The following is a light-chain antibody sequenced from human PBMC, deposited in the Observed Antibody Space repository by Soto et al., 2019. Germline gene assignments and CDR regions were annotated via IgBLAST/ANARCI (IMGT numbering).Light chain of an antibody. V-gene: IGKV1-5*01. Sequence: DIQMTRSPSILSASVGDRVTITCRASQSISNRLAWYQQKPGKAPKYLIYDASSLASGAPSRFSGSGSGTEFTLSISSLQPDDFATYYCQQYNSYPWTFGQGTKVDIK. CDR3: QQYNSYPWT. CDR2: DAS. J-gene: IGKJ1*01. CDR1: QSISNR.